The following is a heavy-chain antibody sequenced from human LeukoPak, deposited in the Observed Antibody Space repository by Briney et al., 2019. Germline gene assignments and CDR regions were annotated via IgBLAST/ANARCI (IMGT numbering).Heavy chain of an antibody. CDR3: ARDNRITDAFDI. V-gene: IGHV4-30-2*01. CDR2: IHHSEST. J-gene: IGHJ3*02. D-gene: IGHD3-10*01. CDR1: GGSISSSSYY. Sequence: PSETLSLTCTVSGGSISSSSYYWSWIRQPPGKGLEWVGYIHHSESTHYNPSLKSRVTISVDRSKNQFSLKLSSVTAADTAVYSCARDNRITDAFDIWGQGTMVTVSS.